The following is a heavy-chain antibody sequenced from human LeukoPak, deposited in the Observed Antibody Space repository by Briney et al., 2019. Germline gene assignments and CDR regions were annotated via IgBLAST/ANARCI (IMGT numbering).Heavy chain of an antibody. J-gene: IGHJ4*02. Sequence: GGSLRLSCAASGFTFSSYAMSWVRQAPGKGLEWVSAISGSGGSTYYADSVKGRFTISRDNSKNTLYLQMNSLRAEDTAVYYCAKAVYHYDSSGYYYFDYWGQGTLVTVSS. CDR3: AKAVYHYDSSGYYYFDY. V-gene: IGHV3-23*01. CDR2: ISGSGGST. CDR1: GFTFSSYA. D-gene: IGHD3-22*01.